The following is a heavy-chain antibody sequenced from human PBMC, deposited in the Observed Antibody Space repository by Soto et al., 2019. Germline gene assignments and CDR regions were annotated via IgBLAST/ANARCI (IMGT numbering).Heavy chain of an antibody. CDR1: GGSISSGGYY. Sequence: QVQLQESGPGLVKPSQTLSLTCTVSGGSISSGGYYWSWIRQHPGKGLEWIGYIHYSGSTYYNPSLKSRVPITVXXSKNQFSLKLTSVAAADTAVYYCARSSTSANYFDYWGQGTLVTVSS. V-gene: IGHV4-31*03. CDR2: IHYSGST. J-gene: IGHJ4*02. CDR3: ARSSTSANYFDY. D-gene: IGHD2-2*01.